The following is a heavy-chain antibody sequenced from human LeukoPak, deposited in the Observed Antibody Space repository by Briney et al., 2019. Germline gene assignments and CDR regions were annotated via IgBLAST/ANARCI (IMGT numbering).Heavy chain of an antibody. V-gene: IGHV4-31*03. D-gene: IGHD3-22*01. Sequence: SQTLSLTCTVSGASFNSDDQYWNWIRQSPGKGLEWIGSIHPSGMLYNNPSLESRVTMSRDTSKNQFSLNLNSVTAADTAVYFCSRGLDSRKLGYWGRGILVTVSS. CDR3: SRGLDSRKLGY. J-gene: IGHJ4*02. CDR2: IHPSGML. CDR1: GASFNSDDQY.